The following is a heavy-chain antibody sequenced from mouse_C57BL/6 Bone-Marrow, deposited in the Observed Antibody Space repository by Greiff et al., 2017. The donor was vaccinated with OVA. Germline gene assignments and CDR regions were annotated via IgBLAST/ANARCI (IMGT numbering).Heavy chain of an antibody. CDR1: GFTFSSYG. V-gene: IGHV5-6*01. D-gene: IGHD1-1*01. CDR2: ISSGGSYT. Sequence: EVQVVESGGDLVKPGGSLKLSCAASGFTFSSYGMSWVRQTPDKRLEWVATISSGGSYTYYPDSVKGRFTISRDNAKNTLYLQMSSLKSEDTAMYYWARNYGSLHYFDYWGQGTTLTVSS. J-gene: IGHJ2*01. CDR3: ARNYGSLHYFDY.